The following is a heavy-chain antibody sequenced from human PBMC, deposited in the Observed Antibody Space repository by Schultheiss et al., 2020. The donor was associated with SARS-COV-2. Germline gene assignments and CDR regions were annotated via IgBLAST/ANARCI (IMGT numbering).Heavy chain of an antibody. CDR1: GFTFSSYS. Sequence: GGSLRLSCAASGFTFSSYSMNWVRQAPGKGLEWVSSISSSSSYIYYADSVKGRFTISRDNSKNTLYLQMNSLRAEDTAVYYCAKDPTTVTTPRYYYGMDVWGQGTTVTVSS. D-gene: IGHD4-17*01. CDR2: ISSSSSYI. V-gene: IGHV3-21*01. J-gene: IGHJ6*02. CDR3: AKDPTTVTTPRYYYGMDV.